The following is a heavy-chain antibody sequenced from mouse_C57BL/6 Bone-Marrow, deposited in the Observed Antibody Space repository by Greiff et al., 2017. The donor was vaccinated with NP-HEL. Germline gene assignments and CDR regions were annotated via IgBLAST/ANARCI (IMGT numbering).Heavy chain of an antibody. CDR2: INYDGSST. CDR3: ARGNYYGSSYEDWYFDV. Sequence: EVMLVESEGGLVQPGSSMKLSCTASGFTFSDYYMAWVRQVPEKGLEWVANINYDGSSTYYLDSLKSRFIISRDNAKNILYLQMSSLKSEDTATYYCARGNYYGSSYEDWYFDVWGTGTTVTVSS. CDR1: GFTFSDYY. D-gene: IGHD1-1*01. J-gene: IGHJ1*03. V-gene: IGHV5-16*01.